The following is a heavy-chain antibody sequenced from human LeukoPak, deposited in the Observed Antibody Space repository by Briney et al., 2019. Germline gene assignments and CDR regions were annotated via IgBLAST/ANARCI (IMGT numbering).Heavy chain of an antibody. CDR3: AKVGSDGSGSYYRGYAY. D-gene: IGHD3-10*01. Sequence: GGSLRLSCAASGFTFSSYGMHWVRQAPGKGLEWVAVISYDGSNKYYADSVKGRFTISRDNSKNTLYLQMNSLRAEDTAVYYCAKVGSDGSGSYYRGYAYWGQGTLVTVSS. J-gene: IGHJ4*02. CDR1: GFTFSSYG. CDR2: ISYDGSNK. V-gene: IGHV3-30*18.